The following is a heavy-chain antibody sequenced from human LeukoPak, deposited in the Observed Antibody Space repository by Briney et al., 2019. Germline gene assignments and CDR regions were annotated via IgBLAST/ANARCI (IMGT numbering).Heavy chain of an antibody. CDR1: GFTFSSYA. CDR2: ISGSGGST. Sequence: GGSLRLSCAASGFTFSSYAMSWVRQVPGKGWGWVSAISGSGGSTYYADSVKGRFTISRNNSKNTLYLQMNSLRAEDTAVYYCAKTVAGGNSYYFDYWGQGTLVTVSS. CDR3: AKTVAGGNSYYFDY. J-gene: IGHJ4*02. D-gene: IGHD6-19*01. V-gene: IGHV3-23*01.